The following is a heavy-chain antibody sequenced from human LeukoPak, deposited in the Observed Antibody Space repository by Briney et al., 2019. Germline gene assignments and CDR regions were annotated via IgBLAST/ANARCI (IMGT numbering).Heavy chain of an antibody. CDR2: ISYDGSNK. CDR3: AKPDDYYDSSGLFDY. J-gene: IGHJ4*02. V-gene: IGHV3-30*18. Sequence: GGSLRLSCAASGFTFSSYGMHWVRQAPGKGLKWVAVISYDGSNKYYADSVKGRFTISRDNSKNTLYLQMNSLRAEDTAVYYCAKPDDYYDSSGLFDYWGQGTLVTVSS. D-gene: IGHD3-22*01. CDR1: GFTFSSYG.